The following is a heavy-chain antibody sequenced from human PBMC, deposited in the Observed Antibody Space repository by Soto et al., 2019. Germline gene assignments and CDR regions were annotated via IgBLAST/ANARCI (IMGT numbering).Heavy chain of an antibody. CDR1: RFMFSRYA. D-gene: IGHD5-12*01. CDR2: ISGSGGST. CDR3: VKEWTPRRAFDS. J-gene: IGHJ4*02. Sequence: EVQLLESGGGLVQPGGSLRLSCAASRFMFSRYAMSWVRQAPGKGLEWVSGISGSGGSTWYADSVKGRFTISRDNSKNMVYLQMNSLRVEDTAQYFCVKEWTPRRAFDSWGQGTQDTVSS. V-gene: IGHV3-23*01.